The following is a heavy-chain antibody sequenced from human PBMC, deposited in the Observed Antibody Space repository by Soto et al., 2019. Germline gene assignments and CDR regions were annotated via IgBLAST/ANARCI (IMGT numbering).Heavy chain of an antibody. J-gene: IGHJ3*02. CDR3: ARDLVWSGDSDAFDI. D-gene: IGHD4-17*01. V-gene: IGHV4-4*07. CDR1: GGSISSYY. CDR2: IYTSGST. Sequence: SETLSLTCTVSGGSISSYYWSWIRQPAGKGLEWIGRIYTSGSTNYNPSLKSRVTMSVDTSKNQFSLKLSSVTAADTAVYYCARDLVWSGDSDAFDIWGQGAMVTVSS.